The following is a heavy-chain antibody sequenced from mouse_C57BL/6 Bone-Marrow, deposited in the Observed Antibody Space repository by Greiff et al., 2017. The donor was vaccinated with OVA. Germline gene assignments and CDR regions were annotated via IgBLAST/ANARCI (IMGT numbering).Heavy chain of an antibody. D-gene: IGHD1-1*01. J-gene: IGHJ1*03. CDR1: GFSLTSYG. Sequence: VKLLESGPGLVAPSQSLSITCTVSGFSLTSYGVDWVRQPPGKGLEWLGVIWGGGSTNYNSALMSRLSISKDNSKSQVFLKMNSLQTDDTAMYYCAKHPYYYGSSYDWYFDVWGTGTTVTVSS. CDR2: IWGGGST. CDR3: AKHPYYYGSSYDWYFDV. V-gene: IGHV2-9*01.